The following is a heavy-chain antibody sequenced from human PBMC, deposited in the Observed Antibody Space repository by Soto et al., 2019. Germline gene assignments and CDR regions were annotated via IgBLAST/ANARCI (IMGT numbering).Heavy chain of an antibody. Sequence: SETLSLTCTVSGGSISSGGYYWSWIRQHPGKGLEWIGYIYYSGSTYYNPSLKSRVTISVDTSKNQFSLKLSSVTAADTAVYYCARSEYSSSFDYWGQGTLVTVSS. J-gene: IGHJ4*02. CDR3: ARSEYSSSFDY. CDR2: IYYSGST. V-gene: IGHV4-31*03. CDR1: GGSISSGGYY. D-gene: IGHD6-6*01.